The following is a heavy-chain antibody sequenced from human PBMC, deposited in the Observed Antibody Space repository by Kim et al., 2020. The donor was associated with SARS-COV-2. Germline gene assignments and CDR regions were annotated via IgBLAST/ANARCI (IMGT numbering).Heavy chain of an antibody. CDR3: ASGTDYGRCCDAFDI. CDR1: GGSFLFYY. J-gene: IGHJ3*02. D-gene: IGHD4-17*01. V-gene: IGHV4-34*01. Sequence: SETLSLTCAVYGGSFLFYYWSWIRQPPGKGLEWIGEINHSGSTNYNPSLKSRVTISVDTSKNQFSLKLSSVTAADTAVYYCASGTDYGRCCDAFDIWGQGTMVTVSS. CDR2: INHSGST.